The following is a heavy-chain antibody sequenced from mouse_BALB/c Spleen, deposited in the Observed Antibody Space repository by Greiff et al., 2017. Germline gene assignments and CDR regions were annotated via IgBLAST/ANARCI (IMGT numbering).Heavy chain of an antibody. J-gene: IGHJ4*01. Sequence: EVKLMESGGGLVKPGGSLKLSCAASGFTFSDYYMYWVRQTPEKRLEWVATISDGGSYTYYPDSVKGRFTISRDNAKNNLYLQMSSLKSEDTAMYYCARRGYGSYYAMDYWGQGTSVTVSS. V-gene: IGHV5-4*02. CDR3: ARRGYGSYYAMDY. CDR1: GFTFSDYY. D-gene: IGHD1-1*01. CDR2: ISDGGSYT.